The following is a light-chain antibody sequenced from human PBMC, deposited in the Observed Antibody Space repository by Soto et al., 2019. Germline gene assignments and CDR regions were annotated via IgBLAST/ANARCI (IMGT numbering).Light chain of an antibody. CDR2: YDR. CDR1: NIGSRS. Sequence: SYELTQPPSVSVAPGRTATITCWGNNIGSRSVHWYQQMSGQAPLLVIYYDRDPPSGIPERFSGSNSGNTATLTINRVEAGDEADYYCQVWDSGSGHRVFGGGTKLTVL. V-gene: IGLV3-21*04. CDR3: QVWDSGSGHRV. J-gene: IGLJ2*01.